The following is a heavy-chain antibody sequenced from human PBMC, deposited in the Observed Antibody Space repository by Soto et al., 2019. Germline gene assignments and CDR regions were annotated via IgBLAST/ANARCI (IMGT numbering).Heavy chain of an antibody. J-gene: IGHJ4*02. CDR1: GGSFSGYY. CDR2: INHGEST. V-gene: IGHV4-34*01. Sequence: SETLSLTCAVYGGSFSGYYWSWIRQPPGKGLEWIGEINHGESTNYNPSLKSRVTISVDTSKNQFSLKLRSVTAADTAVYYCARLDVDTSMVTLYLDYWGQGTQVTVS. CDR3: ARLDVDTSMVTLYLDY. D-gene: IGHD5-18*01.